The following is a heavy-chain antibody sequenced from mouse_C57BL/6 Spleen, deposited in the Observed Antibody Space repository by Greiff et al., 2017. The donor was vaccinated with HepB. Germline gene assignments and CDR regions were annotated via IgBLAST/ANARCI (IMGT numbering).Heavy chain of an antibody. V-gene: IGHV2-2*01. D-gene: IGHD2-4*01. J-gene: IGHJ4*01. CDR2: IWSGGST. Sequence: VQLKESGPGLVQPSQSLSITCTVSGFSLTSYGVHWVRQSPGKGLEWLGVIWSGGSTDYNAAFISRLSISKDNSKSQVFFKMNSLQADDTAIYYCASYYDYDVGAMDYWGQGTSVTVSS. CDR3: ASYYDYDVGAMDY. CDR1: GFSLTSYG.